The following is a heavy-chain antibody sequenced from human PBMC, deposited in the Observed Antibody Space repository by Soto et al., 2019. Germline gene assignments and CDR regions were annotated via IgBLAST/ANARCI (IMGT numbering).Heavy chain of an antibody. CDR2: ISSSSSTI. D-gene: IGHD3-10*01. J-gene: IGHJ4*02. Sequence: VQLVEAGGGLVQPGGSLRLSCAASGFTFSSYSMNWVRQAPGKRLEWVSYISSSSSTIYYADSVKGRFTISRDNAKNSLSLQMNSLRAEDSAVYYCARANYYGSPGDFDYWGQGTLVTVSS. CDR3: ARANYYGSPGDFDY. V-gene: IGHV3-48*01. CDR1: GFTFSSYS.